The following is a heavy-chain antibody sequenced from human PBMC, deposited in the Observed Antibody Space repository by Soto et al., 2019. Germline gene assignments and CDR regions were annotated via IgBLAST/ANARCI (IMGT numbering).Heavy chain of an antibody. D-gene: IGHD6-13*01. CDR1: GGSISSHY. Sequence: SETLSLTCTVSGGSISSHYWTWIRQPPGKGLEWIGYVYNSGSTNYNPSLKSRVTISEDTSKSQFSLKVNSMTAADTAVYYCARYRREAVAGYTLDNWGQGILVTVSS. J-gene: IGHJ4*02. CDR3: ARYRREAVAGYTLDN. V-gene: IGHV4-59*11. CDR2: VYNSGST.